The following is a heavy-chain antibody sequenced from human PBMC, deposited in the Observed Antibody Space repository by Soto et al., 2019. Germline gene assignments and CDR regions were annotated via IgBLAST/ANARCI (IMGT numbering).Heavy chain of an antibody. J-gene: IGHJ4*02. D-gene: IGHD4-17*01. CDR2: ISSSSSTI. Sequence: PGGSLRLSCAASGFIFSTYSMNWVRQGPGKGLEWVSYISSSSSTIFYTDSVKGRFTISRDNSKNTLYLQMDSLRAEDTAVYYCARRPVTYYFDYWGQGTLVTVSS. CDR3: ARRPVTYYFDY. CDR1: GFIFSTYS. V-gene: IGHV3-48*01.